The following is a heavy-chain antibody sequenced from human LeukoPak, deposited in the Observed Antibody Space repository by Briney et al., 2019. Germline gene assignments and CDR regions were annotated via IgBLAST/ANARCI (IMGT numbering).Heavy chain of an antibody. Sequence: SETLPLTCAVYGGSFSGYYWSWIRQPPGKGLEWIGEINHSGSTNYNPSLKSRVTISVDTSKNQFSLKLSSVAAADTAVYYCARGNIAAGRSDWFDPWGQGTLVTVSS. V-gene: IGHV4-34*01. CDR1: GGSFSGYY. J-gene: IGHJ5*02. CDR2: INHSGST. CDR3: ARGNIAAGRSDWFDP. D-gene: IGHD6-25*01.